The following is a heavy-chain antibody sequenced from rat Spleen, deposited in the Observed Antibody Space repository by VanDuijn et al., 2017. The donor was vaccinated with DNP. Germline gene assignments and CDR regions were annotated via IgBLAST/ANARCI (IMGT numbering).Heavy chain of an antibody. CDR2: IGTDDTNT. CDR3: TRHKFGGDYFDY. Sequence: EVQLVESGGGLVQPGRSLKLSCAASGFTFSNYGMAWVRQAPTKGLEWVASIGTDDTNTDFRDSVKDRFTISRDNAKSSLHLQMDSLRSEDTATYYCTRHKFGGDYFDYWGQGVMVTVSS. V-gene: IGHV5S13*01. D-gene: IGHD4-3*01. J-gene: IGHJ2*01. CDR1: GFTFSNYG.